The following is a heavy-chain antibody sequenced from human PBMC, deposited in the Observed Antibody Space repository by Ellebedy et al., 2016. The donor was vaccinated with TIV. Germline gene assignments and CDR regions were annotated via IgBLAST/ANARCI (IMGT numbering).Heavy chain of an antibody. V-gene: IGHV5-51*01. D-gene: IGHD3-22*01. CDR3: AIQGAYYYDSSGFYFAFDI. Sequence: GESLKISCKGSGYTFNTYWIGWVRQMPGKGLEWMGIIYPGDSDTRYSPSFQGQVTISADKSISTAYLQWNSLKASDTAMYYCAIQGAYYYDSSGFYFAFDIWGQGTMVTVSS. CDR1: GYTFNTYW. CDR2: IYPGDSDT. J-gene: IGHJ3*02.